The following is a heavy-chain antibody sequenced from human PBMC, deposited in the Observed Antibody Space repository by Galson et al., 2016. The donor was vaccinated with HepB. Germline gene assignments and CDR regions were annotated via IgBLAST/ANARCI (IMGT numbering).Heavy chain of an antibody. CDR3: ARDRSGWHNVDS. CDR2: INLSGGTT. CDR1: GYTFTSFY. V-gene: IGHV1-46*01. D-gene: IGHD6-19*01. Sequence: SVKVSCKASGYTFTSFYMHWVRQAPGQGLEWMGVINLSGGTTNNAQKFQGRVTMTRDTSTSTVYMELNSLRSDDTAVYYRARDRSGWHNVDSWGQGTLVTVSS. J-gene: IGHJ4*02.